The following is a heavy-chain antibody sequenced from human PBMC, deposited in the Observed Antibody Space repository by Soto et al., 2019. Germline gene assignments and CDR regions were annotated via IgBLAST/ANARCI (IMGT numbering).Heavy chain of an antibody. CDR3: ARETGYRSTDDY. D-gene: IGHD5-18*01. CDR1: GFTFGSYA. J-gene: IGHJ4*02. V-gene: IGHV3-30-3*01. CDR2: ISYDGSNK. Sequence: PGGSLRLSCAASGFTFGSYAMHWVRQAPGKGLEWVAVISYDGSNKYYADSVKGRFTISRDNSKNTLYLQMNSLRAEDTAVYYCARETGYRSTDDYWGQGTLVTVSS.